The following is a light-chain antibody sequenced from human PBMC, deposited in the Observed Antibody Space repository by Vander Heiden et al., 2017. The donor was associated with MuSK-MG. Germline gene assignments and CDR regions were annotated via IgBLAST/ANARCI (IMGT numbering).Light chain of an antibody. CDR3: QVWYSSTGV. Sequence: SYELTQPLSVSLALGQTARMTCGGNNIGSKNVHWYQQKPGQAPVLVIYRNSNRPSGIPERFSGSNSGNTATLTISRAQAGDEADYYCQVWYSSTGVFGGGTKLTVL. J-gene: IGLJ3*02. CDR1: NIGSKN. V-gene: IGLV3-9*01. CDR2: RNS.